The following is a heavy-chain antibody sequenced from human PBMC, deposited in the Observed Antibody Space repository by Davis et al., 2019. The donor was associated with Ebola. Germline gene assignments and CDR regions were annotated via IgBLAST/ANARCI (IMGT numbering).Heavy chain of an antibody. Sequence: GESLKISCAASGFTFSGSAMHWVRQASGKGLEWVGRIRSKANGYATAYAASVKGRFTISRDDSKNTAYLQINSLKTEDTAVYYCTSSTVTTQYWGQGTLVTVSS. CDR1: GFTFSGSA. CDR3: TSSTVTTQY. V-gene: IGHV3-73*01. D-gene: IGHD4-17*01. CDR2: IRSKANGYAT. J-gene: IGHJ4*02.